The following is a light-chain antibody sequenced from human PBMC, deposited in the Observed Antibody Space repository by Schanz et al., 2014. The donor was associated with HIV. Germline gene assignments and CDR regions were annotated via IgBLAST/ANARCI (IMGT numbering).Light chain of an antibody. J-gene: IGKJ3*01. V-gene: IGKV3-15*01. Sequence: EIVLTQSPGTLSLSPGERATLSCRASQTVSSNYLVWYRQKPGQAPRLLIYGASSRATGIPARFSGRKSGTEFTLTISSLQSEDFAVYYCQQYNKWPFTFGPGTKVDIK. CDR1: QTVSSN. CDR3: QQYNKWPFT. CDR2: GAS.